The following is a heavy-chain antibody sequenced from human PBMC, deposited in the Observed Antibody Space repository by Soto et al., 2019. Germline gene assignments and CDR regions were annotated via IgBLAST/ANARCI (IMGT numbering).Heavy chain of an antibody. D-gene: IGHD1-26*01. CDR2: ISSSGGRT. V-gene: IGHV3-23*01. Sequence: VGSLRLSCAASGFTFSSHAMNWVRQAPGMGLEWVSAISSSGGRTYFADSVKGRFTISRDNSKNTLYPQMNSLRAEDTAVYYCAKNIGGNYYFDYWGQGTLVTVSS. CDR3: AKNIGGNYYFDY. J-gene: IGHJ4*02. CDR1: GFTFSSHA.